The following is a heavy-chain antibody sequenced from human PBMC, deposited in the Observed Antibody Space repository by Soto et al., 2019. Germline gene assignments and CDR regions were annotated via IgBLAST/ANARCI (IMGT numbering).Heavy chain of an antibody. CDR1: GFTFSSYG. D-gene: IGHD5-18*01. J-gene: IGHJ4*02. Sequence: GGSLRLSCAASGFTFSSYGMHWVRQAPGKGLEWVAVISYDGSNKYYADSVKGRFTISRDNSKNTLYLQMNSLRAEDTAVYYCAKDRTRIQLWLQYYFDYWGQGTLVTVSS. V-gene: IGHV3-30*18. CDR2: ISYDGSNK. CDR3: AKDRTRIQLWLQYYFDY.